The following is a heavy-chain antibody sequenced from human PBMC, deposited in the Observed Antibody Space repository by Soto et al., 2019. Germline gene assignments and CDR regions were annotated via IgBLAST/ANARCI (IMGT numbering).Heavy chain of an antibody. CDR1: GGSISSYY. V-gene: IGHV4-59*12. J-gene: IGHJ6*02. D-gene: IGHD6-13*01. Sequence: SETLSLTCTVPGGSISSYYWSWIRQPPGKXLEWIGYIYYSGSTNYNPSLKSRVTISVDTSKNQFSLKLSSVTAADTAVYYCGRVRRYSSSWYYYYYGMDVWGQGTTVTVSS. CDR2: IYYSGST. CDR3: GRVRRYSSSWYYYYYGMDV.